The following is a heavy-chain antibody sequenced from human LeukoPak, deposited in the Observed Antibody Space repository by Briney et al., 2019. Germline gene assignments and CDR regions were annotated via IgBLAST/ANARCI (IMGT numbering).Heavy chain of an antibody. V-gene: IGHV1-18*01. CDR3: ARSPHILTGENFDF. D-gene: IGHD3-9*01. CDR1: GYTFTSYG. CDR2: ISAYNGNT. Sequence: GASVKVSCKASGYTFTSYGISWVRQAPRQGLEWMGWISAYNGNTNYAQKFYARVTMTRDTSISTAYMELSRLRSDDTAVFYCARSPHILTGENFDFWGQGTLVTVSS. J-gene: IGHJ4*02.